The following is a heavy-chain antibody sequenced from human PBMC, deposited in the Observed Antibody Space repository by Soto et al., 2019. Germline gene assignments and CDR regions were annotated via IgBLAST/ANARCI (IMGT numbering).Heavy chain of an antibody. J-gene: IGHJ4*02. CDR2: IIPILGIA. D-gene: IGHD6-13*01. CDR3: ARAPSSSWYPFDY. CDR1: GGTFSSYT. Sequence: ASVKVSCKASGGTFSSYTISWVRQAPGQGLEWMGRIIPILGIANYAQKFQGRVTITADKSTSTAYMELSSLRSEDTAVYYCARAPSSSWYPFDYWGQGTLVTVSS. V-gene: IGHV1-69*02.